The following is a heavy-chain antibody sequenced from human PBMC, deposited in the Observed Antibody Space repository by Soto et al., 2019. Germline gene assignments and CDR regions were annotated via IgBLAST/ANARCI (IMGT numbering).Heavy chain of an antibody. CDR1: CTSIIVYY. V-gene: IGHV4-59*12. Sequence: PSETLSLTCTFSCTSIIVYYGAWIRQFPERGLGWIGYIHYMGRANNNPSLNSRLTIPVDRSKSQLSMNRASVTAAATAGNNWARGAGGSGLNGFDPWGQGTLVTVSS. J-gene: IGHJ5*02. CDR2: IHYMGRA. CDR3: ARGAGGSGLNGFDP. D-gene: IGHD6-19*01.